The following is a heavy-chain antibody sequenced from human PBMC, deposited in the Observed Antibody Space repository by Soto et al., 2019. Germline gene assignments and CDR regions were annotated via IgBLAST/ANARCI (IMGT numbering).Heavy chain of an antibody. Sequence: QITLKESGPTLVKPTQTLTLTCTFSGFSFTTTGGGVGWIRQPPGKALEWLALIYWDDDKRYSPSLKSRLTTTRATSKTQVVLKRTPMNLVTPAQYSCAHSQPQGLGWPGILAPWAQETLFPAPS. J-gene: IGHJ5*02. CDR1: GFSFTTTGGG. CDR2: IYWDDDK. CDR3: AHSQPQGLGWPGILAP. D-gene: IGHD3-9*01. V-gene: IGHV2-5*02.